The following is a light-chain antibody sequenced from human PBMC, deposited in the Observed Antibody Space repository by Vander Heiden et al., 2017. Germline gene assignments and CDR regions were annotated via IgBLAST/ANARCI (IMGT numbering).Light chain of an antibody. V-gene: IGKV1-39*01. CDR3: QKSYSTLYT. CDR1: QSISSY. J-gene: IGKJ2*01. CDR2: AAS. Sequence: DIQMTQSPSSLSASVGDRVTITCRASQSISSYLNWYQQKPGKAPKLLIYAASSVQSGVQSSFSGSGSGTDFILTTSSQQPEDLATYYGQKSYSTLYTFGQGTKLEIK.